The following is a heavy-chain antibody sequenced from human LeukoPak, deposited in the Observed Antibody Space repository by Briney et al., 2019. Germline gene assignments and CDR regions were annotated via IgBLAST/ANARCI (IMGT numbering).Heavy chain of an antibody. CDR1: GYTFTIYA. Sequence: ASVKVSCTASGYTFTIYAMHWVRQAPGQRLEWMGWINAGNGNTKYSQKFQGRVTITRDTSASTAYMELSSLRSEDTAVYYCARDPGYSSGWSYVDYWGQGTLVTVSS. CDR2: INAGNGNT. D-gene: IGHD6-19*01. CDR3: ARDPGYSSGWSYVDY. J-gene: IGHJ4*02. V-gene: IGHV1-3*01.